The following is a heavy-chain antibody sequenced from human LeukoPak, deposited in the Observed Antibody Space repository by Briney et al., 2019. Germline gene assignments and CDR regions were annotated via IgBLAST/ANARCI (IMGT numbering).Heavy chain of an antibody. CDR1: GGSISSSSYY. CDR2: IYYSGST. Sequence: PSETLSLTCTVSGGSISSSSYYWGWIRQPPGKGLEWIGSIYYSGSTCYNPSLKSRVTISVDTSKNQFSLKLSSVTAADTAVYYCARYRYYYDSSGYYGWFDPWGQGTLVTVSS. J-gene: IGHJ5*02. V-gene: IGHV4-39*01. D-gene: IGHD3-22*01. CDR3: ARYRYYYDSSGYYGWFDP.